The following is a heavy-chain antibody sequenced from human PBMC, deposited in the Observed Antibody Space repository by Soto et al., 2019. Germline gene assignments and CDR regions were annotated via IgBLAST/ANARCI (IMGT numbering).Heavy chain of an antibody. V-gene: IGHV4-30-4*01. CDR1: CGSISSGDYY. CDR2: IYYSGST. CDR3: ARGWDGGVNYYYYYGMDV. J-gene: IGHJ6*02. D-gene: IGHD3-3*01. Sequence: PSETLSLTCTVSCGSISSGDYYWSWIRQPPGKGLEWIGYIYYSGSTYYNPSLKSRVTISVDTSKNQFSLKLSSVTAADTAVYYCARGWDGGVNYYYYYGMDVWGQGTTVTVSS.